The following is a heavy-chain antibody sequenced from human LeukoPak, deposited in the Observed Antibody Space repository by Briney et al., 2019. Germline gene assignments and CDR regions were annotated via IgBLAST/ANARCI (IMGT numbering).Heavy chain of an antibody. D-gene: IGHD3-3*01. J-gene: IGHJ5*02. CDR3: ASFGAYGKTPPNWFDP. CDR1: GGTFSSYA. Sequence: ASVKVSCKASGGTFSSYAISWVRQAPGQGLEWMGGIIPIFGTANYAQKFQGRVTITADESTSTAYMELSSLRSEDTAVYYCASFGAYGKTPPNWFDPWGQGTLVTVSS. CDR2: IIPIFGTA. V-gene: IGHV1-69*13.